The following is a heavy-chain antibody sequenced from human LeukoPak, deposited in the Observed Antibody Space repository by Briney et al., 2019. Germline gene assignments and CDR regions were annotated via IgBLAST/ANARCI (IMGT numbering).Heavy chain of an antibody. V-gene: IGHV3-9*01. CDR3: AKGRGFFEGACFDY. D-gene: IGHD3-3*01. Sequence: GGSLRLSCAASGFTFDDYAMHWVRQAPGKGLEWVSAITWNSATIFYADSVKGRFTISRDNAKNSVYLQMNSLRAEDTALYYCAKGRGFFEGACFDYWGRGTLVTVSS. CDR2: ITWNSATI. CDR1: GFTFDDYA. J-gene: IGHJ4*02.